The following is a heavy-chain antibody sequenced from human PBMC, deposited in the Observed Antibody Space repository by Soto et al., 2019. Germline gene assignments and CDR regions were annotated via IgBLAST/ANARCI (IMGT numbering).Heavy chain of an antibody. CDR3: ARRGGGYDFLGSAFDI. CDR1: GGSISSYY. Sequence: PSETLSLTCTVSGGSISSYYWSWIRQPPGKGLEWIGYIYYSGSTNYNPSLKSRVTISVDTSKNQFSLKLSSVTAADTAVYYCARRGGGYDFLGSAFDIWGQGTMVTVSS. CDR2: IYYSGST. J-gene: IGHJ3*02. D-gene: IGHD5-12*01. V-gene: IGHV4-59*08.